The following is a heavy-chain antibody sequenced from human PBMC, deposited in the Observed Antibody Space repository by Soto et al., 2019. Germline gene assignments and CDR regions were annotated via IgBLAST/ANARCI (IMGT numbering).Heavy chain of an antibody. CDR2: IYYSGST. V-gene: IGHV4-59*01. J-gene: IGHJ6*03. CDR1: AGTPRTCS. CDR3: ARLGGYYYMDV. D-gene: IGHD3-10*01. Sequence: LTCSGSAGTPRTCSWSWIRQPPGKGLECIGYIYYSGSTNYNPSLKSRVTISLDTSKNHFSLKLSSVTPADTAVYYCARLGGYYYMDVWGKGTTVT.